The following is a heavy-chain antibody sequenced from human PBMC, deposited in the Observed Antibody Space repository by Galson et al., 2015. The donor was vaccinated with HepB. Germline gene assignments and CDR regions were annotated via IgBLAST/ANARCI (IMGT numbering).Heavy chain of an antibody. D-gene: IGHD2-15*01. CDR1: GFTFSSYW. CDR3: ARDQGSAPPGMDV. CDR2: IKQDGSEK. V-gene: IGHV3-7*03. J-gene: IGHJ6*02. Sequence: SLRLSCAASGFTFSSYWMSWVRQAPGKGLEWVANIKQDGSEKYYVDSVKGRFTISRDNAKNSLYLQMNSLRAEDTAVYYCARDQGSAPPGMDVWGQGTTVTVPS.